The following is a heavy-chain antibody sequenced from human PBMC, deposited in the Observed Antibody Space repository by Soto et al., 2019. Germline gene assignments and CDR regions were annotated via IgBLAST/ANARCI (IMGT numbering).Heavy chain of an antibody. CDR3: ARRYGDCFDF. V-gene: IGHV4-59*08. CDR2: IYYSGST. D-gene: IGHD4-17*01. CDR1: GGSISSYY. J-gene: IGHJ4*02. Sequence: TSETLSLTCTVSGGSISSYYWIWIRQPPGKGLEWIGYIYYSGSTNYNPSLKSRVTISVDTSKNQFSLKLSSVTAADTAVYYCARRYGDCFDFWVQGTLVTVSS.